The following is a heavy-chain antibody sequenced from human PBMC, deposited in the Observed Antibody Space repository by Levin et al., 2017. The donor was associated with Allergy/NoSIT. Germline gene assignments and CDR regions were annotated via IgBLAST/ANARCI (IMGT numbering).Heavy chain of an antibody. V-gene: IGHV4-59*08. Sequence: SQTLSLTCTVSGGSISSYYWRWIRQPPGKGLEWIAYIYYSGSTNYNPSLKSRVTISVDTSKNHFSLKLSSVTAAGTAVYYCARHVMMAPSGMDGWGQGTTVTVS. D-gene: IGHD2/OR15-2a*01. J-gene: IGHJ6*02. CDR3: ARHVMMAPSGMDG. CDR1: GGSISSYY. CDR2: IYYSGST.